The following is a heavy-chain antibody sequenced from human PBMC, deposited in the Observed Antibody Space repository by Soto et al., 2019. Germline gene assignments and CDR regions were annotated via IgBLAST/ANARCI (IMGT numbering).Heavy chain of an antibody. CDR1: GDSITGSY. V-gene: IGHV4-59*01. J-gene: IGHJ5*02. Sequence: SETLSLTCTVSGDSITGSYWSWIRQPPGKTLEWIGYIYHSGTTTYNPSLKSRVSISVDTSKNQFSLRLTSVIAADTAVYYCARDMPYAAGSLAGCDPWGQGTLVTVSS. CDR3: ARDMPYAAGSLAGCDP. CDR2: IYHSGTT. D-gene: IGHD1-26*01.